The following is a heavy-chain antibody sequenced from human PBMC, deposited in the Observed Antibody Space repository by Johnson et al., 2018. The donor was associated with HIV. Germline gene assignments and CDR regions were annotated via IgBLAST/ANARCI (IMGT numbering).Heavy chain of an antibody. D-gene: IGHD6-13*01. CDR3: AKYRMAGPGATGPFDI. Sequence: QVQLVESGGGVVQPGRSLRLSCAASRFTFSNYALHWVRQAPGMGLEWVAVISHDGSNKYYADSVKGRFTISRDNSKNTLFLQMNSLSAEDTALYFCAKYRMAGPGATGPFDIWGQGTVVTVSS. J-gene: IGHJ3*02. V-gene: IGHV3-30-3*02. CDR1: RFTFSNYA. CDR2: ISHDGSNK.